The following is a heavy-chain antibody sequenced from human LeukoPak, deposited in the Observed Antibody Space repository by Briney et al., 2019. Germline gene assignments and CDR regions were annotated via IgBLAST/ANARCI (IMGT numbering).Heavy chain of an antibody. J-gene: IGHJ4*02. D-gene: IGHD6-13*01. CDR2: ISYDGSNK. Sequence: GGSLRLSCAASGFTFSSYAMHWVRQAPGKGLEWVAVISYDGSNKYYADSVKGRFIISRDNSKNTLYLQMNSLRAEDTAVYYCARIGYSSSSIDYWGQGTLVTVSS. CDR3: ARIGYSSSSIDY. CDR1: GFTFSSYA. V-gene: IGHV3-30-3*01.